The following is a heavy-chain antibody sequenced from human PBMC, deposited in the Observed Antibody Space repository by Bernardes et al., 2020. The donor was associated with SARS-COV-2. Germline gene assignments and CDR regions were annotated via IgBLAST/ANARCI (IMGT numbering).Heavy chain of an antibody. CDR3: VGDFSGYTSSWYNFDY. D-gene: IGHD6-13*01. V-gene: IGHV3-53*01. J-gene: IGHJ4*02. CDR1: GFIVRNTY. Sequence: GGSLRLSCAASGFIVRNTYMSWVRQAPGKGLEWLSIIHSAGSTRYADSVKGRFTISKDKSENTVYLQMNSLRAEDTAVYYCVGDFSGYTSSWYNFDYWGQGIQVTVSS. CDR2: IHSAGST.